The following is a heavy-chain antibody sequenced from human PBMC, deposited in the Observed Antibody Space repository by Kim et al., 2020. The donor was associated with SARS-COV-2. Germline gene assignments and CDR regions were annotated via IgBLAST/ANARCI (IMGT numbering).Heavy chain of an antibody. CDR2: ISPNSGNT. CDR3: ARDEGITAAATDLNFFYP. Sequence: ASVKVSCKASGYTFTSYDINWVRQAPGQGLEWMGWISPNSGNTNYAQKFQGRVTMTTNTSTSTAYMELRSLRSDDTAVYYCARDEGITAAATDLNFFYPW. J-gene: IGHJ5*02. CDR1: GYTFTSYD. D-gene: IGHD6-13*01. V-gene: IGHV1-18*01.